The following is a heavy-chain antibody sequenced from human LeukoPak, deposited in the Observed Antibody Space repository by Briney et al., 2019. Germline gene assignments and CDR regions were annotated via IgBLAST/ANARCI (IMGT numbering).Heavy chain of an antibody. CDR3: HDDKSFDY. CDR2: IRYDGSNK. J-gene: IGHJ4*02. Sequence: GGSLRLSCAASGFTFSSYGMHWVRQAPGKGLEWVVFIRYDGSNKYYADSVKGRFTISRDNSKNTLYLQMNSLRAEDTAVYYCHDDKSFDYWGQGTLVTVSS. V-gene: IGHV3-30*02. D-gene: IGHD3-3*01. CDR1: GFTFSSYG.